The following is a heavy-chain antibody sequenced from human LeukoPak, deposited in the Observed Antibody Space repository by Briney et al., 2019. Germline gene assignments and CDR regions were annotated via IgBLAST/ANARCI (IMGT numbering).Heavy chain of an antibody. CDR3: ARAGLRYCSGGSCLAAPFDY. CDR1: GFTFSSYS. D-gene: IGHD2-15*01. V-gene: IGHV3-48*01. CDR2: ISSSSSTI. Sequence: GGSLRLSCAASGFTFSSYSMNWVRQAPGKGLEWVSYISSSSSTIYYADSVKGRFTISRDNAKNSLYLQMNSLRAEDTAVYYCARAGLRYCSGGSCLAAPFDYWGQGTLVTVSS. J-gene: IGHJ4*02.